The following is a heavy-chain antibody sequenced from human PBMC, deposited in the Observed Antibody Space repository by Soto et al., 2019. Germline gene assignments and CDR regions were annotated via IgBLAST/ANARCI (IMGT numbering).Heavy chain of an antibody. Sequence: QITLKESGPPLVKPTQTLTLTCTFSGFSLSTSGVGVGWIRQPPGKALEWLALIYWDDDKRYSPSLKSRLTITKDTSKTQVVLTMTNMDPVDTATYYCARLGWELLWFDPWGQGTLVTVSS. D-gene: IGHD1-26*01. CDR3: ARLGWELLWFDP. V-gene: IGHV2-5*02. CDR1: GFSLSTSGVG. J-gene: IGHJ5*02. CDR2: IYWDDDK.